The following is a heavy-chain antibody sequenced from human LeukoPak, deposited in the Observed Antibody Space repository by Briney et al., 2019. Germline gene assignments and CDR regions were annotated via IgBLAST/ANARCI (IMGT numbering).Heavy chain of an antibody. V-gene: IGHV1-69*04. CDR2: IIPIFGIA. CDR1: GGTFSSYA. CDR3: ARAPSSGSYFDY. Sequence: VASVKVSCKASGGTFSSYAISWVRQAPGQGLEWMGRIIPIFGIANYAQKFQGRVTITADKSTSTAYTELSSLRSEDTAVYYCARAPSSGSYFDYWGQGTLVTVSS. J-gene: IGHJ4*02. D-gene: IGHD1-26*01.